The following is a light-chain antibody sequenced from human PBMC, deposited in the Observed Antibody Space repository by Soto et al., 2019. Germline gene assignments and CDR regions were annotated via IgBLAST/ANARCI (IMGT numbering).Light chain of an antibody. CDR2: DAS. J-gene: IGKJ1*01. CDR3: QQAFSAEWT. Sequence: EIVLIQSPAALSLSPGERATLYCRASQSVGSYLAWYQHKPGQAPRLLISDASNRATGIPARFSGTGSGTDFTLTISSLQPEDFATYFCQQAFSAEWTFGQGTKVDIK. CDR1: QSVGSY. V-gene: IGKV3-11*01.